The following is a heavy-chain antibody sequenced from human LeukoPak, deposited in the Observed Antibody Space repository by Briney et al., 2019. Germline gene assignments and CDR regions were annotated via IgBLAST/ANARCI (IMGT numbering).Heavy chain of an antibody. CDR1: GLHFSGTA. CDR2: ISHDGMNA. V-gene: IGHV3-23*01. D-gene: IGHD6-19*01. J-gene: IGHJ5*02. CDR3: AKDGAQYSSGPECDP. Sequence: PGGSLRLSCAASGLHFSGTAMSWVRQAPGKGLEWVSAISHDGMNAYYADSVRGRFTISRDNSKNTVSLEMSSLTAADTGVYYCAKDGAQYSSGPECDPRGQGALVTVSP.